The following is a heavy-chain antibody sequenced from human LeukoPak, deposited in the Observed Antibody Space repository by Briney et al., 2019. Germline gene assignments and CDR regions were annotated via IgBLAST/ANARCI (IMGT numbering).Heavy chain of an antibody. CDR3: AKGDSSAYFYNCDY. D-gene: IGHD3-22*01. CDR2: INSAGTT. CDR1: GFTFTTYW. V-gene: IGHV3-23*01. J-gene: IGHJ4*02. Sequence: GGSLRLSCAASGFTFTTYWMHWVRQAPGKGLEWVSSINSAGTTYYADSVKGRFIISRDNSKNTLYLQMNSLRVEDTAGYYCAKGDSSAYFYNCDYWGQGTLVTVSS.